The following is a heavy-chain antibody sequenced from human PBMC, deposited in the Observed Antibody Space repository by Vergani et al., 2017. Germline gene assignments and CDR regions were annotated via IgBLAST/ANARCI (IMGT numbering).Heavy chain of an antibody. CDR3: ARDGSYDYVWGSYRFDY. D-gene: IGHD3-16*02. Sequence: QVQLQESGPGLVKPSETLSLTCTVSGGSISSHYWSWIRQPPGKGLEWIGYIYYSGSTNYNPSLKSRVTISVDTSKTQFSLKLSSVTAADTAVYYCARDGSYDYVWGSYRFDYWGQGTLVTVSS. V-gene: IGHV4-59*11. CDR2: IYYSGST. CDR1: GGSISSHY. J-gene: IGHJ4*02.